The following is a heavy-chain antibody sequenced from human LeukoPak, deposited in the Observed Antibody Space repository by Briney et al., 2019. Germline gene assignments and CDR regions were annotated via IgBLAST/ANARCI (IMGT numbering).Heavy chain of an antibody. V-gene: IGHV4-34*01. CDR1: GGSFSGYY. CDR3: ARESTVTRDFDY. CDR2: INHSGST. J-gene: IGHJ4*02. Sequence: SETLSLTCAVYGGSFSGYYWSWIRQPPGKGLEWIGEINHSGSTNYNPSLKSRVTISVDTSKNQFSLKLSSVTAADTAVYYCARESTVTRDFDYWGQGTLVTVSS. D-gene: IGHD4-17*01.